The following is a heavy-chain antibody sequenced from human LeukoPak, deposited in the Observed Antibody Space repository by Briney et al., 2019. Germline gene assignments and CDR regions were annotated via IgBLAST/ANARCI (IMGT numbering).Heavy chain of an antibody. J-gene: IGHJ3*02. CDR2: ISGSGGST. D-gene: IGHD3-3*01. V-gene: IGHV3-23*01. CDR3: AKGYGQTYYDFWSGVSYIVDAFDI. CDR1: GFTFSSYA. Sequence: PGGSLRLSCAASGFTFSSYAMSWVRQAPGKGLEWVSAISGSGGSTYYADSVKGRFTISRDNSKNTLYLQMNSLRAEDTAVYYCAKGYGQTYYDFWSGVSYIVDAFDIWGQGTMVTVSS.